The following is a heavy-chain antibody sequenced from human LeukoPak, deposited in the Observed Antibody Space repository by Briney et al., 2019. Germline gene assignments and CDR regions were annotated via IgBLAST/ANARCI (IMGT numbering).Heavy chain of an antibody. J-gene: IGHJ1*01. V-gene: IGHV4-34*01. D-gene: IGHD2-2*01. Sequence: SSETLSLTCAVYGGSFSGYYWSWIRQPPGKGLEWIGEINHSGSTNYNPSLKSRVTISVDTSKNQFSLKLSSVTAADTAVYYCARKCRTKYFQHWGQGTLVTVSS. CDR1: GGSFSGYY. CDR3: ARKCRTKYFQH. CDR2: INHSGST.